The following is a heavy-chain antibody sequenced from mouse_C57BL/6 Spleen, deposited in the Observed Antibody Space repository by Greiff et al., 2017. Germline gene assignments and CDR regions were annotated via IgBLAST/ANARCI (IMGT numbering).Heavy chain of an antibody. Sequence: VQLQQSGPELVKPGASVKMSCTASGYTFTDYNMHWVKQSHGKSLEWIGYINPNNGGTSYNQKFKGKATLTVNKSSSTAYMELRSLTSEDSAVYYCARGGYYEDGYYAMDYWGQGTSVTVSS. D-gene: IGHD2-3*01. J-gene: IGHJ4*01. CDR2: INPNNGGT. CDR1: GYTFTDYN. V-gene: IGHV1-22*01. CDR3: ARGGYYEDGYYAMDY.